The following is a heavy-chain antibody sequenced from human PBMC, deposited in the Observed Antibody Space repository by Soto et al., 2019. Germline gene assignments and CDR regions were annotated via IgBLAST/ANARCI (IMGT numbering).Heavy chain of an antibody. J-gene: IGHJ4*02. CDR3: VRDWDT. CDR1: GFIFSSYW. CDR2: IKQDGIEK. V-gene: IGHV3-7*01. D-gene: IGHD5-18*01. Sequence: DVQLVESGGGLVQPGGSLRLSCAASGFIFSSYWMNWARQAPGQGLEWVAHIKQDGIEKHYVGSVKGRFTISRDNAKNSLDLQLNSLRAEDTAVYYCVRDWDTWGQGTLVAVSS.